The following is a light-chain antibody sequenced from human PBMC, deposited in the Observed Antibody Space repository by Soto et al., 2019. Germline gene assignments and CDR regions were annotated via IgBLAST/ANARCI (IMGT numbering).Light chain of an antibody. CDR1: QSISSW. Sequence: DIQMTQSPSTLSASVGDRVTITCRASQSISSWLAWYQQKPGKAPKLLIYKASVLESGVSSRFSGSGSGTEFTLTISSLQPDDFATYYCQQYNSFSRTFGPGTKVDIK. V-gene: IGKV1-5*03. CDR2: KAS. CDR3: QQYNSFSRT. J-gene: IGKJ1*01.